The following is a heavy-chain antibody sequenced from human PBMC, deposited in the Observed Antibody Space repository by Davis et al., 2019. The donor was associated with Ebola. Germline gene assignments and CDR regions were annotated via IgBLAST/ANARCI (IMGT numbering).Heavy chain of an antibody. CDR2: INHSGST. Sequence: MPSETLSLTCAVYGGSFSGFYWSWIRQPPGKGLEWIGEINHSGSTNYNPSLKSRVTMSVDTSKNQFSLKLSSVTAADTAVYYCARGRNIEVVTAILNYWGQGTLVTVSS. CDR1: GGSFSGFY. D-gene: IGHD2-21*02. V-gene: IGHV4-34*01. J-gene: IGHJ4*02. CDR3: ARGRNIEVVTAILNY.